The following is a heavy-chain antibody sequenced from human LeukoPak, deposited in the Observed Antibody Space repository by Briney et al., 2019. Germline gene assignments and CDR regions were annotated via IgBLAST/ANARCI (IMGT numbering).Heavy chain of an antibody. Sequence: SETLSLTCTVSGGSFSGYYWSWIRQPPGKGLEWIEEINHSGSTNYNPSLKSRVTISVDTSKNQFSLKLSSVTAADTAVYYCARIGGKSMVYGMDVWGQGTTVTVSS. CDR3: ARIGGKSMVYGMDV. CDR2: INHSGST. J-gene: IGHJ6*02. V-gene: IGHV4-34*01. D-gene: IGHD3-10*01. CDR1: GGSFSGYY.